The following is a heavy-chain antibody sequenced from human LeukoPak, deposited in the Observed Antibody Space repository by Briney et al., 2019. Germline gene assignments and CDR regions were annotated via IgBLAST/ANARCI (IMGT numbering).Heavy chain of an antibody. J-gene: IGHJ6*03. CDR1: GGSISSGSYY. V-gene: IGHV4-61*02. Sequence: SETLSLTCTVSGGSISSGSYYWSWIRQPAGKGLEWIGRIYTSGSTNYNPSLKSRVTISVDTSKNQFSLKLSSVTAADTAVYYCARDPGNWSSGSYQDYMDVWGKGTTVTVSS. CDR2: IYTSGST. D-gene: IGHD1-26*01. CDR3: ARDPGNWSSGSYQDYMDV.